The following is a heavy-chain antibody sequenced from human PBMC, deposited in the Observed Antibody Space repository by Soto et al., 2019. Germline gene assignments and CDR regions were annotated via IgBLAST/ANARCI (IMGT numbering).Heavy chain of an antibody. V-gene: IGHV4-30-2*01. D-gene: IGHD3-3*01. J-gene: IGHJ6*02. Sequence: PSETLSLTCAVSGGSISSGGYSWSWIRQPPGKGLEWIGYIYHSGSTYYNPSLKSRVTISVDRSKNQFSLKLSSVTAADTAVYYRARRYCDFWSGLMDVWGQGTTVTVSS. CDR2: IYHSGST. CDR3: ARRYCDFWSGLMDV. CDR1: GGSISSGGYS.